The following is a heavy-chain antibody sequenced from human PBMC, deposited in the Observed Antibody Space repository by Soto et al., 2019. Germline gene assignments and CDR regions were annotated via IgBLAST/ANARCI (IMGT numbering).Heavy chain of an antibody. D-gene: IGHD2-15*01. V-gene: IGHV4-39*01. CDR3: ARDNHFARFFM. CDR1: GASISSGRYY. J-gene: IGHJ4*02. CDR2: IYYDDGST. Sequence: QLQLQESGPGLVKPSGTLSLTCTVSGASISSGRYYWGWIRQPPGKGLEWIGTIYYDDGSTYYSPSLRSRVTISTDTSKNQFSLTLNSVTAADTAIYYCARDNHFARFFMWGQGTLVTVSS.